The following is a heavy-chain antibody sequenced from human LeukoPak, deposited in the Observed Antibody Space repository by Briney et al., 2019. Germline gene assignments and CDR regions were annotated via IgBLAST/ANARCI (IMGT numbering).Heavy chain of an antibody. CDR2: IFRGGST. J-gene: IGHJ4*02. Sequence: SEALSLTCAVSGYSISIAYYWGWIRQPPGKGLEWIGRIFRGGSTSYNPSLKSRLTMSMDTSKNQFSLQLTSVTAADTAVYYCARYDSRGSGSTQLEYWGQGILVTISS. CDR3: ARYDSRGSGSTQLEY. V-gene: IGHV4-38-2*01. D-gene: IGHD3-3*01. CDR1: GYSISIAYY.